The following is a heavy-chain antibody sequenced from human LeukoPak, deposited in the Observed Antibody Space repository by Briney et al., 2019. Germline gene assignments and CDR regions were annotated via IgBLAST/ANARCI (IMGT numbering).Heavy chain of an antibody. J-gene: IGHJ4*02. V-gene: IGHV4-59*01. D-gene: IGHD1-1*01. Sequence: SETLSLTCTVSGGSISSYYWSWIRQPAGKGLEWIGYIYYSGTTNYNPSLKSRVTISVDTSKNQFSLKLSSVTAADTAVYYCARENVRQFDYWGQGTLVTVSS. CDR3: ARENVRQFDY. CDR2: IYYSGTT. CDR1: GGSISSYY.